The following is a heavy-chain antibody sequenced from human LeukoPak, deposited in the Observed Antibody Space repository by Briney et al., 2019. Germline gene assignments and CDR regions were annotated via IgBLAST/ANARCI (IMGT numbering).Heavy chain of an antibody. V-gene: IGHV4-34*01. CDR2: INHSGST. D-gene: IGHD3-10*01. J-gene: IGHJ5*02. CDR3: ARRITMVRGVNWFDP. Sequence: SETLSHTCAVYGGSFSGYYWSWIRQPPGKGLEWIGEINHSGSTNYNPSLKSRVTISVDTSKNQFSLKLSSVTAADTAVYYCARRITMVRGVNWFDPWGQGTLVTVSS. CDR1: GGSFSGYY.